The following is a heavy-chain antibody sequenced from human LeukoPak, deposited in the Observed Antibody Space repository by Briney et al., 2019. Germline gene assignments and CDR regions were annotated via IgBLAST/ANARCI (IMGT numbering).Heavy chain of an antibody. Sequence: GAPVRVSCKASRRTFSSYAISWVRQAPRHELEWMGGIIPIFGIANYAQKFHGKVTITADKSTMTAYMELRCLRSKDTAVYYCARGDAVFGTVTWGQGTLVTVSS. V-gene: IGHV1-69*10. CDR3: ARGDAVFGTVT. J-gene: IGHJ5*02. CDR2: IIPIFGIA. CDR1: RRTFSSYA. D-gene: IGHD1-1*01.